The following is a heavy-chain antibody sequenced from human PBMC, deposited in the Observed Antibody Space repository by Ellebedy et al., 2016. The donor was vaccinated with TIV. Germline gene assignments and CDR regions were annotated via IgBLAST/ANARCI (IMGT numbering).Heavy chain of an antibody. J-gene: IGHJ5*02. Sequence: GESLKISXMASGYSFTTYWIAWVRQMPGEDLEWMGSIYPADSDTKYSPSFQDQVSISVDKSINTAYVQWSGLKASDTAVYYCVLATSDDWFDPWGQGTLVIVSS. D-gene: IGHD1-26*01. V-gene: IGHV5-51*01. CDR3: VLATSDDWFDP. CDR1: GYSFTTYW. CDR2: IYPADSDT.